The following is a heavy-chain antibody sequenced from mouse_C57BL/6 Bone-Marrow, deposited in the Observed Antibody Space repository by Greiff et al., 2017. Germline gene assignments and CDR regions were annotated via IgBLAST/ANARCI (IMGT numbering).Heavy chain of an antibody. CDR2: IHPNSGST. J-gene: IGHJ3*01. V-gene: IGHV1-64*01. CDR1: GYTFTSYW. CDR3: ATRILTWLAY. Sequence: QVQLQQPGAELVKPGASVKLSCKASGYTFTSYWMHWVKQRPGQGLEWIGMIHPNSGSTNYNEKFKSKATLTVDKSSSTAYMQLSSLTSEYAAVFYGATRILTWLAYWGQGTRVTVAA.